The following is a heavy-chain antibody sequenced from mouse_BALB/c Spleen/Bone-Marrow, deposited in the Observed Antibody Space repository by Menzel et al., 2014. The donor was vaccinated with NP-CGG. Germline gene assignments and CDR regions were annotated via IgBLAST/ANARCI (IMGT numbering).Heavy chain of an antibody. D-gene: IGHD1-1*01. CDR1: GYTFTDYI. V-gene: IGHV1-62-2*01. CDR3: TRHFYGSSYFDY. Sequence: LVESGASVKLSCKASGYTFTDYIIHWIKQRSGQGLEWIGWFYPGSGNIKYNEKFKDKATLTADKSSSTVYMELSRLTSEGSAVYFCTRHFYGSSYFDYWGQGTTLTVSS. CDR2: FYPGSGNI. J-gene: IGHJ2*01.